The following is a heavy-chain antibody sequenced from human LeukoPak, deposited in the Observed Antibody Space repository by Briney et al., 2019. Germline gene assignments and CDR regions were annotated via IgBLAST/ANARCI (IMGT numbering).Heavy chain of an antibody. CDR3: ARHLSTESDAFDI. Sequence: SETLSLTCTVSGGSVSSGTYYWSWIRQHPGKGLEWMGYIYYRGSTNYNPSLKSRVTISVDTSKNQFSLKLSSVTAADTAVYYCARHLSTESDAFDIWGQGTMVTVSS. CDR2: IYYRGST. D-gene: IGHD5/OR15-5a*01. J-gene: IGHJ3*02. V-gene: IGHV4-61*01. CDR1: GGSVSSGTYY.